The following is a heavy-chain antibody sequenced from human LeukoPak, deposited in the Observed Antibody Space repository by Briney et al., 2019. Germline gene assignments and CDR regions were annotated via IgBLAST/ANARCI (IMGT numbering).Heavy chain of an antibody. CDR3: ATVLGYSGYDPFDY. D-gene: IGHD5-12*01. CDR1: GYTLTELS. J-gene: IGHJ4*02. Sequence: ASVKVSCKVSGYTLTELSMHWVRQAPGKGLEWMGGFDPEDGETIYAQKFQGRVTMTEDTSTDTAYMELSSLRSEDTAVYYCATVLGYSGYDPFDYWGQGTLVTVSS. CDR2: FDPEDGET. V-gene: IGHV1-24*01.